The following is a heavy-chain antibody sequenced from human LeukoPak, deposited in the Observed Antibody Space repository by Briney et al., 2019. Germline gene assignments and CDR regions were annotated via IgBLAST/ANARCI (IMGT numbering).Heavy chain of an antibody. V-gene: IGHV1-69*04. Sequence: SVKVSCKASGGTLSSYAISWVRQAPGQGLEWMGRIIPILGIANYAQEFQGRVTITADKSTSTAYMELSSLRSEDTAVYYCARGEGSTTVVTPFGYWGQGTLVTVSS. CDR2: IIPILGIA. CDR1: GGTLSSYA. D-gene: IGHD4-23*01. J-gene: IGHJ4*02. CDR3: ARGEGSTTVVTPFGY.